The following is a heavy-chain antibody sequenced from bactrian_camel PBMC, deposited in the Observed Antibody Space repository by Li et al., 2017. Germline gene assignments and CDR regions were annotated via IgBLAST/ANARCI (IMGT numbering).Heavy chain of an antibody. J-gene: IGHJ4*01. CDR2: IDTGGST. Sequence: HVQLVESGGGSVEAGGSLRLSCAASGNIYSGNCMTWVRQGPGKGLEWISTIDTGGSTYYADSVRGRFTISKDVAENTLYLQMNSLRRNDTAVYYCAAGSDRSDYERHEYTYWGQGTQVTVS. V-gene: IGHV3S14*01. CDR3: AAGSDRSDYERHEYTY. D-gene: IGHD4*01. CDR1: GNIYSGNC.